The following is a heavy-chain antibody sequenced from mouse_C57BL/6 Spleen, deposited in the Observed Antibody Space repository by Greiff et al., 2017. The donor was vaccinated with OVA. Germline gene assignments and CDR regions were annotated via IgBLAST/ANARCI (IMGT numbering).Heavy chain of an antibody. Sequence: VKLVESGAELVRPGASVTLSCKASGYTFTDYEMHWVKQTPVHGLEWIGAIDPETGGTAYNQKFKGKAILTADKSSSTAYMELRSLTSEDSAVYYCTRWPPYAMDYWGQGTSVTVSS. D-gene: IGHD6-1*01. J-gene: IGHJ4*01. CDR1: GYTFTDYE. CDR3: TRWPPYAMDY. V-gene: IGHV1-15*01. CDR2: IDPETGGT.